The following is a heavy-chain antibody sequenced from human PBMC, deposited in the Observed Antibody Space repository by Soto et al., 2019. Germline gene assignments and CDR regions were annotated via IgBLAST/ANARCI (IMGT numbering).Heavy chain of an antibody. J-gene: IGHJ3*02. CDR3: ARVLRFLEWLPDAFDI. CDR2: ISAYNGNT. D-gene: IGHD3-3*01. CDR1: GYTFTSYG. Sequence: GASVKVSCKASGYTFTSYGISWVRQAPGQGLEWMGWISAYNGNTNYAQKLQGRVTMTTDTSTSTAYMELRSLRSDDTAVYYCARVLRFLEWLPDAFDIWGQGTTVTVSS. V-gene: IGHV1-18*01.